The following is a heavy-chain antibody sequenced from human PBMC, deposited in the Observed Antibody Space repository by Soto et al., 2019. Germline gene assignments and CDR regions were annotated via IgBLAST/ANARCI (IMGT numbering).Heavy chain of an antibody. CDR1: GGSISNGGYY. V-gene: IGHV4-31*03. CDR3: ARESTPYXRSGYHLDY. D-gene: IGHD3-22*01. CDR2: IYYSGST. Sequence: SLTCTGAGGSISNGGYYWGWIRQHPGKGLEWIGYIYYSGSTYYNPSLKSRVTISVDTSKNQFSLKLSSVTAADTAVYYCARESTPYXRSGYHLDYWGQGPLVTVSS. J-gene: IGHJ4*02.